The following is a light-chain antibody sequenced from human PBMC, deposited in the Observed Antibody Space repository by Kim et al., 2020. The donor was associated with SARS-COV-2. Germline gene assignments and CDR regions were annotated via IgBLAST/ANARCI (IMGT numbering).Light chain of an antibody. Sequence: SSELTQDPTPARAMAHMVWSHCQGDSIRSYYATRYQQKPGQAPILVIYGKNNRPSGIPDRFSGSASGNTASLTITGAQAEDEADYYCNYRDSSADHVVFG. CDR3: NYRDSSADHVV. V-gene: IGLV3-19*01. CDR2: GKN. CDR1: SIRSYY. J-gene: IGLJ3*02.